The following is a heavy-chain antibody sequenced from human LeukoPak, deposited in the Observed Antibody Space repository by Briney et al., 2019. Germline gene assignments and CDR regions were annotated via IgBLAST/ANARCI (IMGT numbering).Heavy chain of an antibody. J-gene: IGHJ6*02. Sequence: ASVKVSCKASGYTFTSYGISWVRQAPGQGLEWMGWISAYNGNTNYAQKFQGRVTMTRNTSISTAYMELSSLRSEDTAVYYCARGLRYYYGMDVWGQGTTVTVSS. CDR3: ARGLRYYYGMDV. V-gene: IGHV1-18*01. CDR2: ISAYNGNT. CDR1: GYTFTSYG. D-gene: IGHD4-17*01.